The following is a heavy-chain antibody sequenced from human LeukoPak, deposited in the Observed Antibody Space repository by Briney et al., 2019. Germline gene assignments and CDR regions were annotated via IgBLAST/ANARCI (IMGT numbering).Heavy chain of an antibody. CDR3: ARGQVPYCSSTSCPAYYYYYGMDV. CDR2: MNPNSGNT. CDR1: GYTFTSYD. Sequence: GASVKVSCKASGYTFTSYDINWVRQAPGQGLEWMGWMNPNSGNTGYSQKFQGRVTMTRNTSISTAYMELSSLRSEDTAVYYCARGQVPYCSSTSCPAYYYYYGMDVWGQGTTVTVSS. V-gene: IGHV1-8*01. J-gene: IGHJ6*02. D-gene: IGHD2-2*01.